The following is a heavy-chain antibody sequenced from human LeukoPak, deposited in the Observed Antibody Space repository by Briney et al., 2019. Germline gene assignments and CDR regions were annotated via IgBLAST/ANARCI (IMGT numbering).Heavy chain of an antibody. CDR3: ARTPLVVVPAAIRSRGNYYYYYMDV. V-gene: IGHV4-59*01. D-gene: IGHD2-2*01. CDR1: GGSISSYY. Sequence: SETLSLTCTVSGGSISSYYWSWIRQPPGKGLEWIGYIYYSGSTNYNPSLKSRVTISVDTSKNQFSLKLSSVTAADTAVYYCARTPLVVVPAAIRSRGNYYYYYMDVWGKGTTVTVSS. CDR2: IYYSGST. J-gene: IGHJ6*03.